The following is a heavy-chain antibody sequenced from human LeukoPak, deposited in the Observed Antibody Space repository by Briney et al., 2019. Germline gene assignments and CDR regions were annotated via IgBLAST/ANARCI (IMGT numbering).Heavy chain of an antibody. J-gene: IGHJ6*03. D-gene: IGHD2-2*01. V-gene: IGHV4-39*01. CDR2: IYYSGST. CDR3: ARHALGIVVVPAAISYYYYYMDV. CDR1: GGSISSSFYY. Sequence: SETLSLTCTVSGGSISSSFYYWGWIRQPPGTGLEWIGSIYYSGSTYYNPSLKSRVTISVDTSKNQFSLKLSSVTAADTAVYYCARHALGIVVVPAAISYYYYYMDVWGKGTTVTVSS.